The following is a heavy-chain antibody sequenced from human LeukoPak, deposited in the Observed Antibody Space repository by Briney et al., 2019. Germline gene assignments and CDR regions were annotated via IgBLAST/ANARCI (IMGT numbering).Heavy chain of an antibody. V-gene: IGHV3-33*06. CDR1: GFTFSSYG. J-gene: IGHJ4*02. CDR3: AKDHYYDSSGYLN. D-gene: IGHD3-22*01. CDR2: IWYDGSNK. Sequence: QPGRSLRLSCAASGFTFSSYGMHWVRQAPGKGLEWVAVIWYDGSNKYYAASVKGRFTISRDNSKNTLYLQMNSLRAEDTAVYYCAKDHYYDSSGYLNWGQGTLVTVSS.